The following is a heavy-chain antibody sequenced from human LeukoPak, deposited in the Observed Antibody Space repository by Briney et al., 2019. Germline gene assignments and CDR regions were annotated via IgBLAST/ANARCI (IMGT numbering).Heavy chain of an antibody. J-gene: IGHJ4*02. CDR2: IYYSGST. Sequence: PSETLSVTCTVCGGSISSSSYYWGWIRQPPGKGLEWIGSIYYSGSTYYNPSLKSRVTISLATSKTQFSLKLSSVTAADTAVYYCAGHVRYYDSFDYWGQGTLVTVSS. CDR3: AGHVRYYDSFDY. CDR1: GGSISSSSYY. D-gene: IGHD3-22*01. V-gene: IGHV4-39*01.